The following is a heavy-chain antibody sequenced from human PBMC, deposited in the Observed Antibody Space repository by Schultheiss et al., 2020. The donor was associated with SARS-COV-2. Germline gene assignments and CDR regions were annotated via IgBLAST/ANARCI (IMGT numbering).Heavy chain of an antibody. J-gene: IGHJ5*02. V-gene: IGHV3-74*01. D-gene: IGHD2-15*01. CDR3: ARAGYCSGGSCPGGTFDP. CDR1: GFTFSSYW. Sequence: GGSLRLSCAASGFTFSSYWMHWVRQAPGKGLVWVSRINSDGSSTSYADSVKGRFTISRDNAKNTLYLQMNSLRAEDTAVYYCARAGYCSGGSCPGGTFDPWGQGTLVTVSS. CDR2: INSDGSST.